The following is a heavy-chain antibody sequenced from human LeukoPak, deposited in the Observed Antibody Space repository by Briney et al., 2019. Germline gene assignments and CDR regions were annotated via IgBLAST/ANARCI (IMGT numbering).Heavy chain of an antibody. CDR1: GFTFSSYG. Sequence: GGSLRLSCAASGFTFSSYGSHWVRQAPGKGLEWVAFIRYDGGNKYYADSVKGRFTISRDNSKNTLYLQMNSLRAEDTAAYYCARYSSGYSDAFDIWGQGTMVTVSS. V-gene: IGHV3-30*02. CDR3: ARYSSGYSDAFDI. CDR2: IRYDGGNK. J-gene: IGHJ3*02. D-gene: IGHD3-22*01.